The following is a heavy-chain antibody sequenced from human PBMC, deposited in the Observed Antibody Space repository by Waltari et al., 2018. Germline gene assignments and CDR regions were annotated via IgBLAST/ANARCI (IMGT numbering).Heavy chain of an antibody. CDR1: GYTFTSYA. Sequence: QVQLVQSGAEVKKPGASVKVSCKASGYTFTSYAMHWVRQAPGQRLEWMGWIIPIFGTANYAQKFQGRVTITTDESTSTAYMELSSLRSEDTAVYYCARVFATGTTVLGWFDPWGQGTLVTVSS. J-gene: IGHJ5*02. CDR2: IIPIFGTA. V-gene: IGHV1-69*05. CDR3: ARVFATGTTVLGWFDP. D-gene: IGHD1-1*01.